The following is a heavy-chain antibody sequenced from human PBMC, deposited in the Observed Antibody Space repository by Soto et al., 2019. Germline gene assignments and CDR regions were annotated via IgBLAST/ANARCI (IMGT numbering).Heavy chain of an antibody. V-gene: IGHV4-39*01. Sequence: SETLSLTCTVSGGSISSSSYYWCWIRHPPGKGLEWIGSIYYSGSTYYNPSLKSRVTISVDTSKNQFSLKLSSVTAAGTAVYYCARHLLRVDGYNWNDESWYFDLWGRGTPVTVSS. J-gene: IGHJ2*01. CDR2: IYYSGST. CDR1: GGSISSSSYY. CDR3: ARHLLRVDGYNWNDESWYFDL. D-gene: IGHD1-20*01.